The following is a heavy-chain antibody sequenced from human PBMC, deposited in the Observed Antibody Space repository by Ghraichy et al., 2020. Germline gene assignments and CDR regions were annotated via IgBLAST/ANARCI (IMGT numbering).Heavy chain of an antibody. CDR3: ARNFGY. Sequence: GGSLRLSCAASGFSFSNYAMNWVRQAPGRGLEWVSYISSTGNTVDYADSVKGRFTISRDNAKSSLFLQMNSLRDEDTAVYYCARNFGYWGPGTLVTVSS. J-gene: IGHJ4*02. CDR1: GFSFSNYA. CDR2: ISSTGNTV. V-gene: IGHV3-48*02.